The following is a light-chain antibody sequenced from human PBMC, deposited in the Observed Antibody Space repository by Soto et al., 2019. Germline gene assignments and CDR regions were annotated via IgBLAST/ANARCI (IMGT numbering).Light chain of an antibody. CDR1: SSDVGGYNY. CDR3: TSYAASNILV. Sequence: QSALTQPASVSGSPGQSITISCTGTSSDVGGYNYVSWYQQHPGKAPKLMIYEVSNRPSGVSNRFSGSKSGSTASLTVSGLQAEDEADYYCTSYAASNILVFGGGTKLTVL. CDR2: EVS. V-gene: IGLV2-14*01. J-gene: IGLJ2*01.